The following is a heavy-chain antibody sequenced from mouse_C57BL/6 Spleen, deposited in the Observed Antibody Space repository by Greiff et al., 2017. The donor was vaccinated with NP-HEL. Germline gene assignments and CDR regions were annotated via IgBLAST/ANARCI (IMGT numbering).Heavy chain of an antibody. D-gene: IGHD1-1*01. J-gene: IGHJ2*01. V-gene: IGHV5-16*01. CDR1: GFTFSDSY. Sequence: EVNLVESEGGLVQPGSSMKLSCTASGFTFSDSYMAWVRQVPEKGLEWVANINYDGSSTYYLDSLKSRFIISRDNAKNILYLQMSSLKSEDTATYYGARDRGIYYGSSYGFDYWGQGTTLTVSS. CDR2: INYDGSST. CDR3: ARDRGIYYGSSYGFDY.